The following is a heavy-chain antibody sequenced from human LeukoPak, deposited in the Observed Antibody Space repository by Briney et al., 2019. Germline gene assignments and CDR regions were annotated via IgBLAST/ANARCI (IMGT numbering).Heavy chain of an antibody. J-gene: IGHJ4*02. CDR2: IYTSGST. CDR3: ARASYSYDINRWVPLDY. CDR1: GNSISSGDYY. V-gene: IGHV4-61*02. Sequence: SETLSLSCTVSGNSISSGDYYWSWIRQPAGKGLEWIGRIYTSGSTNYNPSLKSRVTISGDTSKNQFSLRLSSVTAADTAVYYCARASYSYDINRWVPLDYWGQGTLVTVSS. D-gene: IGHD3-9*01.